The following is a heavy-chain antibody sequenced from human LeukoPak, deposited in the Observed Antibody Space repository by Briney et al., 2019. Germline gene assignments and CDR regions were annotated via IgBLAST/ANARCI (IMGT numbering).Heavy chain of an antibody. CDR3: AREITMVRGLPHDD. Sequence: SVKVSCKASGGTFSSYAISWVRQAPGQGLEWMGRIIPILGIANYAQKFQGRVTITANKSTSTAYMELSSLRSEDTAVYYCAREITMVRGLPHDDWGQGTLVTVSS. D-gene: IGHD3-10*01. CDR2: IIPILGIA. CDR1: GGTFSSYA. V-gene: IGHV1-69*04. J-gene: IGHJ4*02.